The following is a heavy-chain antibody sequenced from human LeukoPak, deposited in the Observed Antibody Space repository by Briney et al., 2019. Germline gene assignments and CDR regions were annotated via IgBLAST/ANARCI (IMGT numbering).Heavy chain of an antibody. Sequence: ASVKVSCKASGYTFTGYYMHWVRQAPGQGLEWMGRINPNSGGTNYAQKFQGRVTMTSDTSISTAYMELSRLRSDDTAVYYCARGTITMVRGVITRWGQGTLVTVSS. CDR3: ARGTITMVRGVITR. V-gene: IGHV1-2*06. D-gene: IGHD3-10*01. CDR2: INPNSGGT. J-gene: IGHJ4*02. CDR1: GYTFTGYY.